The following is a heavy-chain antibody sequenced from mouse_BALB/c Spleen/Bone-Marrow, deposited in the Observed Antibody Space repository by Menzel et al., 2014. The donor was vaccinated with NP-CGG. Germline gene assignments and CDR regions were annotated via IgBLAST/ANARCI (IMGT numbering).Heavy chain of an antibody. Sequence: QVQLQQSGAELVKPGASVKLSCKASGYSFTRYYMYWVKQRPGRGLEWIGEINPSNGGTNFNEKFKSKATLTVDKSSSTAYMQFSSPTSEDSAVYYCTRSNYGYWYFDVWGAGTTVTVSS. CDR1: GYSFTRYY. J-gene: IGHJ1*01. CDR3: TRSNYGYWYFDV. V-gene: IGHV1S81*02. CDR2: INPSNGGT. D-gene: IGHD1-1*01.